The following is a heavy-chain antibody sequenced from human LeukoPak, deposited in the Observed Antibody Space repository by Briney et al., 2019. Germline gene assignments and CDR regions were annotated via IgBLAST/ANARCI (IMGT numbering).Heavy chain of an antibody. V-gene: IGHV1-69*13. Sequence: SVKVSCKASGGTFSSYAISWVRQAPGQGLEWMGGIIPIFGTANYAQKSQGRVTITADESTSTAYMELSSLRSEDTAVYYCARDGPSYCSGGSCSYYWGQGTLVTVSS. CDR3: ARDGPSYCSGGSCSYY. CDR2: IIPIFGTA. J-gene: IGHJ4*02. CDR1: GGTFSSYA. D-gene: IGHD2-15*01.